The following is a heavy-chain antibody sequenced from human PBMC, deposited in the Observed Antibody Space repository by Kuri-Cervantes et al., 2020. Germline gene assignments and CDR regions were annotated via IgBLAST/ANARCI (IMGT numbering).Heavy chain of an antibody. Sequence: ASLKVSCKAPGYTFTSYDINWVRQATGQGLEWMGWMNPNSGNTGYAQKFQGRVTMTRNTSISTAYMELSSLRSEDTAVYYCARAPNPNRRYNWFDPWGQGTLVTVSS. CDR1: GYTFTSYD. CDR2: MNPNSGNT. V-gene: IGHV1-8*01. J-gene: IGHJ5*02. D-gene: IGHD2/OR15-2a*01. CDR3: ARAPNPNRRYNWFDP.